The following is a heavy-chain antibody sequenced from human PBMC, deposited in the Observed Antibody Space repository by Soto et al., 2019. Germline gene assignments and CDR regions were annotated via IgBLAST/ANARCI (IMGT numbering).Heavy chain of an antibody. CDR2: INQDGSEK. Sequence: EVQLVESGGGLVQPGGSLRLSCAASGFTFSSYSMSWVRQAPGKGLEWVASINQDGSEKDYVDSVRGRFTISRDNAKTSLYRQMTSLRAEAPAVYYCVRVRSSSDSWGRGTWVTAS. CDR3: VRVRSSSDS. D-gene: IGHD6-6*01. V-gene: IGHV3-7*01. CDR1: GFTFSSYS. J-gene: IGHJ5*02.